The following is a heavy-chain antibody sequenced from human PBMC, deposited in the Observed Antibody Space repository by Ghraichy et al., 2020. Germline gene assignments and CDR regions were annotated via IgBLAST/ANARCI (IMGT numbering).Heavy chain of an antibody. Sequence: GGSLRLSCTASGFSFNNYWMHWVRQVAGKGLVWVSHIKTDGTNTGYADAVKGRFTISRDNAKNTVYLQMNSLRAEDTAVYYCVRGQDFDWLSTPSWFDSWGQGTVVTVSS. D-gene: IGHD3-9*01. J-gene: IGHJ5*01. CDR2: IKTDGTNT. V-gene: IGHV3-74*01. CDR1: GFSFNNYW. CDR3: VRGQDFDWLSTPSWFDS.